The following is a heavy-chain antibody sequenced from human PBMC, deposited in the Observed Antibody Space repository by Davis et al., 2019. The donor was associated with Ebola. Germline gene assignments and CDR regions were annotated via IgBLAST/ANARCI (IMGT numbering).Heavy chain of an antibody. D-gene: IGHD3-3*01. J-gene: IGHJ4*02. CDR1: GFTFSSYA. V-gene: IGHV3-7*03. CDR2: IKQDGSEK. Sequence: GESLKISCAASGFTFSSYAMHWVRQAPGKGLEWVANIKQDGSEKYYVDSVKGRFTISRDNSRNTLYLQMNSLRAEDTAVYYCAKAPVRFLEWFTTDYWGKGTLVTVSS. CDR3: AKAPVRFLEWFTTDY.